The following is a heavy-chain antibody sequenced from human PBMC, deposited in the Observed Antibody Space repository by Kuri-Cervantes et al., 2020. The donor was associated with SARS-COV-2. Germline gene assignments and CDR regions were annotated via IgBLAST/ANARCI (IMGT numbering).Heavy chain of an antibody. D-gene: IGHD2-21*01. V-gene: IGHV3-30*03. CDR3: ARDRVGVHDS. CDR1: GFTFSSYG. CDR2: ISYDGSNK. J-gene: IGHJ4*02. Sequence: GESLKISCAASGFTFSSYGMHWVRQAPGKGLEWVANISYDGSNKDYTASGKGRFTISRDNSQNTLYLQMKSLRTEDTALYYCARDRVGVHDSWGQGTLVTVSS.